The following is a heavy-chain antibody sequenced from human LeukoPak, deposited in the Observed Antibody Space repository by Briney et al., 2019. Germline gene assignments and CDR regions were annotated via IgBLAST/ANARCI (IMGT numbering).Heavy chain of an antibody. V-gene: IGHV4-59*11. CDR2: IFYTGST. Sequence: PSETLSLTCTVSGGSIYSHHWSWVRQPPGKGQEWIGYIFYTGSTNYNPSLNSRVTISVDTLKNQFSLKLNSVTAADTAVYYCARGSNWFDPWGQGTLDTVSS. CDR1: GGSIYSHH. CDR3: ARGSNWFDP. J-gene: IGHJ5*02.